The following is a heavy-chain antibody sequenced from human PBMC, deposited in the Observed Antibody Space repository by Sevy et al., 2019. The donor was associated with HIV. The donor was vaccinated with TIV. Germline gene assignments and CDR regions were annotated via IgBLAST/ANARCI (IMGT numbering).Heavy chain of an antibody. CDR1: VFTFSSYA. Sequence: GGSLRLSCAASVFTFSSYAMHWVRQAPGKGLEWVAVISYDGSNKYYADSVKGRFTISRDNSKNTLYLQMNSLRAEDTAVYYCAREVTMIVVETNYFDYWGQGTLVTVSS. J-gene: IGHJ4*02. V-gene: IGHV3-30-3*01. D-gene: IGHD3-22*01. CDR2: ISYDGSNK. CDR3: AREVTMIVVETNYFDY.